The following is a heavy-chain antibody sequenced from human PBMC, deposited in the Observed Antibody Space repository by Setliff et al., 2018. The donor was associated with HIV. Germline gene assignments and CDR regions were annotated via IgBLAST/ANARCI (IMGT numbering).Heavy chain of an antibody. V-gene: IGHV4-39*07. Sequence: SETLSLTCAVSGGSISSNGYYWGWIRQSPGKGLEWIGSIYHSGSTYYNPSLKSRVTISVDTSKNQFSLKLSSVTAADTAVYYCARALLIYYDSSGYYTNWGQGTLVTVSS. J-gene: IGHJ4*02. CDR1: GGSISSNGYY. CDR3: ARALLIYYDSSGYYTN. D-gene: IGHD3-22*01. CDR2: IYHSGST.